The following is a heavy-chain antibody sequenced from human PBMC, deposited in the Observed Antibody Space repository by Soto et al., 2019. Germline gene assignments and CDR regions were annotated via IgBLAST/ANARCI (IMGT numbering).Heavy chain of an antibody. V-gene: IGHV4-39*01. D-gene: IGHD1-1*01. CDR2: SSYNGGT. CDR1: ADSSTISNSY. J-gene: IGHJ4*02. Sequence: SSETLSLTCTVSADSSTISNSYWGWLRHPPGKGLQWIGSSSYNGGTFYNPSLKGRVAISVDTSKKQSSLQVTSVTAADTAVYYCARHRIEVVWRGFDLWGQGSPVTV. CDR3: ARHRIEVVWRGFDL.